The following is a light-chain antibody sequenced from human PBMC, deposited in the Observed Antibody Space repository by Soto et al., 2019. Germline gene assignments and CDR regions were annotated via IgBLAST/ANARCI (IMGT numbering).Light chain of an antibody. Sequence: EIVMTQSPATLSVSPRERATLSCRASQSVSSNLAWYQQKPGQAPRLLIYGASTRATGIPARFSGSGSGTEFTLTISSLHSEDFAVYYCQQYNNWPLFGQGTQVDIK. V-gene: IGKV3-15*01. CDR3: QQYNNWPL. CDR1: QSVSSN. J-gene: IGKJ1*01. CDR2: GAS.